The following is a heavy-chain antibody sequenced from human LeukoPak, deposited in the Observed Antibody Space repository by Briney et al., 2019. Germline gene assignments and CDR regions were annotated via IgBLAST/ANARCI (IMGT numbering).Heavy chain of an antibody. CDR1: GFPFRSYS. CDR3: ARGPSVPRLTDRFDY. J-gene: IGHJ4*02. V-gene: IGHV3-21*01. Sequence: GGSLRLSCAASGFPFRSYSMHWVRQAPGEGLEWVSSISGTSTYIYYTDSVKGRFTVSRDNAKNSLYLQMNSLRAEDTAVYYCARGPSVPRLTDRFDYWGQGTLVTVSS. CDR2: ISGTSTYI. D-gene: IGHD4-11*01.